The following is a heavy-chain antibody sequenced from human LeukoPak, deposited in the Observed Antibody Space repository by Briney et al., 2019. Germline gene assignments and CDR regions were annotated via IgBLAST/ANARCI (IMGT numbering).Heavy chain of an antibody. CDR1: GGSISSSSHY. D-gene: IGHD4-23*01. J-gene: IGHJ4*02. CDR2: IYYSGST. CDR3: AREYGGNSDY. V-gene: IGHV4-39*07. Sequence: PSETLSLTCTVSGGSISSSSHYWGWIRQPPGKGLEWIGSIYYSGSTYFNPSLRSRLTISLDTSKNQFSLRVTSVTAADTAVYYCAREYGGNSDYWGQGTLVTVSS.